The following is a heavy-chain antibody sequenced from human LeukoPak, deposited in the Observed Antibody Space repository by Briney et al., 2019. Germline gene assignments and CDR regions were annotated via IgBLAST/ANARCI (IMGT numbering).Heavy chain of an antibody. CDR1: GGSISSLNYH. CDR3: ARDPGGSGPAS. D-gene: IGHD6-19*01. CDR2: IYTSGST. J-gene: IGHJ5*02. V-gene: IGHV4-61*02. Sequence: PSETLSLTCTISGGSISSLNYHWTWIRQPAGKGLELIGRIYTSGSTNYSPSFKSRVTISIDTSKNQFSLKLSSVTAADTAVYYCARDPGGSGPASWGSGTLVTVSS.